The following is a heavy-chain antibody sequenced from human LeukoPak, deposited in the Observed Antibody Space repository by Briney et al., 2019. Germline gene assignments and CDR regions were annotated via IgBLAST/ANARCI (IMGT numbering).Heavy chain of an antibody. CDR2: INPDGTNT. CDR3: VNHDYGDYYVG. V-gene: IGHV3-74*01. D-gene: IGHD4-17*01. J-gene: IGHJ4*02. CDR1: GFTFSSYW. Sequence: GGSLRLSCAASGFTFSSYWMHWVRQAPGKGLVWVSRINPDGTNTDYADSVKGRFTISRDNAMNTLYLQMNSLRAEDAAVYFCVNHDYGDYYVGGGQGTLVTVSS.